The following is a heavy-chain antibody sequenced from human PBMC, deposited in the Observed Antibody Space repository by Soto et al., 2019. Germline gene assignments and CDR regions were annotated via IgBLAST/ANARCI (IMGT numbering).Heavy chain of an antibody. D-gene: IGHD4-17*01. Sequence: PGGSLRLSCVASGISFSDYAMAWVRQAPGKGLEWVSSITGSGVSSKYGDSVKGRFTASRDNSKSTLYLEMSGLRVDDTAVYYCGRDPNGDYIGAVAFDIRGQGTMVTVSS. J-gene: IGHJ3*02. CDR1: GISFSDYA. CDR2: ITGSGVSS. V-gene: IGHV3-23*01. CDR3: GRDPNGDYIGAVAFDI.